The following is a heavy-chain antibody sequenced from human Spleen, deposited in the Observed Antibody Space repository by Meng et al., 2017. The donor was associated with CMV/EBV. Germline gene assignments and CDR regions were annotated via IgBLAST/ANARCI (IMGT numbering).Heavy chain of an antibody. CDR3: AKDFGRSLGYFDY. Sequence: GESLKIPCAASGFNVRSTEGRWVRQAPGKGLEWVSSISDSSGNTYYADSVKGRFTISRDNSKSTLYLQMNSLRAEDTAVFYCAKDFGRSLGYFDYWGQGTLVTVSS. V-gene: IGHV3-23*01. D-gene: IGHD1-26*01. J-gene: IGHJ4*02. CDR1: GFNVRSTE. CDR2: ISDSSGNT.